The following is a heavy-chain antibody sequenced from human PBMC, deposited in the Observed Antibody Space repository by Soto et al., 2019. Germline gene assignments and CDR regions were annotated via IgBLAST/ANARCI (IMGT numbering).Heavy chain of an antibody. CDR2: IIPVFGKA. CDR1: GGTFSRYA. V-gene: IGHV1-69*01. CDR3: ARDGTLYDSSAYYYVY. J-gene: IGHJ4*02. D-gene: IGHD3-22*01. Sequence: QVQLVQSGAEVKKPGSSVKVPCKASGGTFSRYAINWLRQAPGQGLEWMGGIIPVFGKANYAQKFQGRVTITADESTTTGYMELRRLTSEDTAVYYCARDGTLYDSSAYYYVYWGQGTLVTVSS.